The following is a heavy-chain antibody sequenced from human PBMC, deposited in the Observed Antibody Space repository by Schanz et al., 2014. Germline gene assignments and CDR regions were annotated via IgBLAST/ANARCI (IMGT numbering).Heavy chain of an antibody. CDR2: MSGSGSTA. D-gene: IGHD3-22*01. Sequence: EVQLVESGGDLVQPGGSLRLSCVASGFTFFGSFAMSWVRQAPGKGLEWVSGMSGSGSTADYADSVKGRFTISRDNAKNSLYLQMNSLRDDDTAIYYCARGQSSGFSYAEMAFDLWGRGTRVSVSS. CDR3: ARGQSSGFSYAEMAFDL. CDR1: GFTFFGSFA. V-gene: IGHV3-23*04. J-gene: IGHJ2*01.